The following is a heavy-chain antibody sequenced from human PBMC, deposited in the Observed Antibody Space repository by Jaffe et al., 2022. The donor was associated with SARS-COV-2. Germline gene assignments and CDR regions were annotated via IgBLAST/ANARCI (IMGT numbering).Heavy chain of an antibody. J-gene: IGHJ4*02. CDR2: IWHDGSRQ. D-gene: IGHD5-18*01. CDR1: GFTFTTFG. Sequence: QVQLVESGGGVVQSGRSLRLSCAASGFTFTTFGFQWFRQPPGKGLEWVAVIWHDGSRQYYADSVKGRFVISRDNPRNTLHLQMNNVRAEDTAMYYCARDYSYGSFGDWGQGTLVTVSS. CDR3: ARDYSYGSFGD. V-gene: IGHV3-33*01.